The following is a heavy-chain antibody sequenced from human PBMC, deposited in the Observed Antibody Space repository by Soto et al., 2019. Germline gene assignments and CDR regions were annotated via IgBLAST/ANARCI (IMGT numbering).Heavy chain of an antibody. D-gene: IGHD3-3*01. CDR3: AHRATMTIFGLIIDNGIWFDP. CDR2: IYWDCDK. CDR1: GFSLSTSGAA. J-gene: IGHJ5*02. V-gene: IGHV2-5*02. Sequence: QINLIESGPPLVKPTQTLTLTCTFSGFSLSTSGAAVGWVRQPPGRALEWLALIYWDCDKRYNPSLGNRLTITKDTSMNQVVLTLTNVDPADTATYYCAHRATMTIFGLIIDNGIWFDPWGQGTRVIVSS.